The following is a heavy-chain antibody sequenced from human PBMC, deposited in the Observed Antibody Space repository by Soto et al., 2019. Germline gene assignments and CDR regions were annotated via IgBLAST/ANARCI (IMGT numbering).Heavy chain of an antibody. V-gene: IGHV3-23*01. Sequence: VQLLESGGGLVQPGGSLRLSCSASGFTFSSYAMAWVRQAPGKGLEWVSIINGGGASAYYADSVKGRFTISRNNSKNTLYLQMNSLRVEDTARYYCAKERESGWYYFDFWGQGSLVTVSS. CDR3: AKERESGWYYFDF. D-gene: IGHD6-19*01. CDR1: GFTFSSYA. J-gene: IGHJ4*02. CDR2: INGGGASA.